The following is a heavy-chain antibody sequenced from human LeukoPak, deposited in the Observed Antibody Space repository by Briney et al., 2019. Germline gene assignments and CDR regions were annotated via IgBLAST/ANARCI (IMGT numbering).Heavy chain of an antibody. J-gene: IGHJ4*02. V-gene: IGHV4-4*07. CDR1: GGSISSYY. D-gene: IGHD4-17*01. CDR2: ISTSGST. Sequence: PSETLSLTWTVPGGSISSYYWSWIRQPAGKGLEWIGRISTSGSTNYNPSLKSRVTMSLDTSKNQFSLKLSSVTAADTAVYYCAGTTVTGDYWGQGTLVTVSS. CDR3: AGTTVTGDY.